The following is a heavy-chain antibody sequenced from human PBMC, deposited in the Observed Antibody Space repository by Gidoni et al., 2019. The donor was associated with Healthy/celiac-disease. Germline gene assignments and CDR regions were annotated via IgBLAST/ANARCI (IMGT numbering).Heavy chain of an antibody. D-gene: IGHD1-26*01. Sequence: QVQLQQWGAGLLKPSETLSLTCAVYGGSFSGYYWSWIRQPPGKGLEWIGEINHSGSTNYNPSLKSRVTISVDTSKNQFSLKLSSVTAADTAVYYCARGPTIFYYYYMDVWGKGTTVTVSS. CDR2: INHSGST. CDR1: GGSFSGYY. CDR3: ARGPTIFYYYYMDV. V-gene: IGHV4-34*01. J-gene: IGHJ6*03.